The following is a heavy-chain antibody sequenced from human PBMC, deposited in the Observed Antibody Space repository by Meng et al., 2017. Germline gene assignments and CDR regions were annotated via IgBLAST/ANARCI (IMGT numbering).Heavy chain of an antibody. V-gene: IGHV3-21*01. CDR3: AIEGYLSIVGATYLPYWYVDL. CDR2: ISSSSSYI. D-gene: IGHD1-26*01. Sequence: GESLKISCAASGFTFSSYSMNWVRQAPGKGLEWVSSISSSSSYIYYADSVKGRFTISRDNAKNSLYLQMNSLRAEDTAVYYCAIEGYLSIVGATYLPYWYVDLWGRGTLVTVSS. J-gene: IGHJ2*01. CDR1: GFTFSSYS.